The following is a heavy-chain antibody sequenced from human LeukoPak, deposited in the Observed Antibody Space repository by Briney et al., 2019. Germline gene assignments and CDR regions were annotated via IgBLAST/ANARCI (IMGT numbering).Heavy chain of an antibody. CDR3: AREARYESSGYYFDF. Sequence: GRSLRPSCEASGFTFSSKGMHWVRQAPGKGLEWVAVIWYDGSSKYYADSVKGRFTISRDNSKNTLYLQMTSLRAEDTAVYYCAREARYESSGYYFDFWGQGTQVTVSS. CDR2: IWYDGSSK. J-gene: IGHJ4*02. D-gene: IGHD3-22*01. V-gene: IGHV3-33*01. CDR1: GFTFSSKG.